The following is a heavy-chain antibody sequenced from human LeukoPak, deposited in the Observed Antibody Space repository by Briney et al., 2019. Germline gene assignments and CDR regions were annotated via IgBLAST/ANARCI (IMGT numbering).Heavy chain of an antibody. J-gene: IGHJ4*02. D-gene: IGHD3-22*01. CDR1: GFNFSTYA. Sequence: QPGRSLRLSCAASGFNFSTYALHWVRQAPGKGLEWVAVISYDGSNKYYADSVQGRFTISRDNSKNTLYLQMNSPRVEDTAVYYCARDRPPRGYCFDYWGQGTLVTVSS. CDR3: ARDRPPRGYCFDY. CDR2: ISYDGSNK. V-gene: IGHV3-30*04.